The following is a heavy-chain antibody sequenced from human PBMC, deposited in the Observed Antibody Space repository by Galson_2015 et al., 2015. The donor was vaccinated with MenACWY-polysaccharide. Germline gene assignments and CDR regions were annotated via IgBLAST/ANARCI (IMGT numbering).Heavy chain of an antibody. CDR1: GFTFSSYA. V-gene: IGHV3-30-3*01. CDR2: ISYDGSNK. CDR3: ARGGYSGYDSVDY. J-gene: IGHJ4*02. D-gene: IGHD5-12*01. Sequence: SLRLSCAASGFTFSSYAMHWVRQAPGKGLEWVAVISYDGSNKYYADSVKGRFTISRDNPKNTLYLQMNSLRAEDTAVYYCARGGYSGYDSVDYWGQGTLVTVSS.